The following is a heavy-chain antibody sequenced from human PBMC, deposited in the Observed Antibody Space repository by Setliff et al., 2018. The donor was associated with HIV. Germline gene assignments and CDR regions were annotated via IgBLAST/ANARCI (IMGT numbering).Heavy chain of an antibody. CDR1: GYTFTNNY. V-gene: IGHV1-46*01. CDR2: INPSGGRT. D-gene: IGHD3-22*01. Sequence: ASVKVSCKASGYTFTNNYIHWVRQAPGQGLEWMGVINPSGGRTSYPQEFQGRVTMTRDTSTSSLYMELSSLRSEDTAMYYCARDMNRRSYSDTSPHDYWGQGTLVTVSS. CDR3: ARDMNRRSYSDTSPHDY. J-gene: IGHJ4*02.